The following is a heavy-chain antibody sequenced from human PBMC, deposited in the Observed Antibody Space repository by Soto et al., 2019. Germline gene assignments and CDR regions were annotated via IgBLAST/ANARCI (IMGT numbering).Heavy chain of an antibody. D-gene: IGHD1-26*01. CDR3: ARIRVVGATGFDD. V-gene: IGHV2-70*11. Sequence: SGPTLVNPTQTLTLTCPFSWFPLPTSGRCVSWVRQPPGKALEWLARIDWDDDKYYSTSLKTRLTISKDTSKNQVVLTMTNMDPVDTATYYCARIRVVGATGFDDWGQGTLVTVSS. CDR2: IDWDDDK. J-gene: IGHJ4*02. CDR1: WFPLPTSGRC.